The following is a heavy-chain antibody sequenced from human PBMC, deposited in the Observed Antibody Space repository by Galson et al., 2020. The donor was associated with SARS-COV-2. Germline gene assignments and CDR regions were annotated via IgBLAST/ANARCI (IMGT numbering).Heavy chain of an antibody. J-gene: IGHJ6*03. V-gene: IGHV4-34*01. CDR3: ARARPSRSGFYYYYHMDV. CDR1: GESFSPNY. D-gene: IGHD3-3*01. Sequence: SETLSLTCAVYGESFSPNYWNWVRLSPGRGLEWIGEITHNGDASYSPSLKGRVTISADTSKNQFSLSLRSVTAADTALYYCARARPSRSGFYYYYHMDVWGKGTTVTVSS. CDR2: ITHNGDA.